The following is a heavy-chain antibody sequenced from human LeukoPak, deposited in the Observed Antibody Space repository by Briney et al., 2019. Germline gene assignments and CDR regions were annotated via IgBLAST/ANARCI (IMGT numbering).Heavy chain of an antibody. CDR1: GGSISSYY. CDR3: ARGSASYDILAGYYPLYYFDY. Sequence: PSETLSLTCTVSGGSISSYYWSWIRQPPGKGLEWLGYIYYSGSTNYNPSLKSRVTISVDTSKNQSSLKLSSVTAADTAVYYCARGSASYDILAGYYPLYYFDYWGQGTLVTVSS. CDR2: IYYSGST. J-gene: IGHJ4*02. V-gene: IGHV4-59*01. D-gene: IGHD3-9*01.